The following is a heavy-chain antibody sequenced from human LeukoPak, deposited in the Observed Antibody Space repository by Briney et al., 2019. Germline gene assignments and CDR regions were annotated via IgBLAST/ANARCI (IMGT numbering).Heavy chain of an antibody. J-gene: IGHJ4*02. CDR3: ARGGGYSYGRNYYFDY. CDR1: GGTFSRYV. Sequence: SVKVSCKASGGTFSRYVISWMRQAPGQGLERMGGIIPLFGTANYAQKFQGRVTITADKSTNTAYMELSSLRFDDAAIYYCARGGGYSYGRNYYFDYWGQGTLVTVSS. CDR2: IIPLFGTA. D-gene: IGHD5-18*01. V-gene: IGHV1-69*06.